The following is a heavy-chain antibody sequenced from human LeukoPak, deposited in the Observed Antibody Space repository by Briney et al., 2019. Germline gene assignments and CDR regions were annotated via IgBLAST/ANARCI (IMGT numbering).Heavy chain of an antibody. CDR3: ARDLVVVVVAATLSPGWFDP. D-gene: IGHD2-15*01. J-gene: IGHJ5*02. CDR2: IKQDGSEK. Sequence: GGSLRLSCAAPGFTFSSYWMSWVRQAPGKGLEWVANIKQDGSEKYYVDSVKGRFTISRDNAKNSLYLQMNSLRAEDTAVYYCARDLVVVVVAATLSPGWFDPWGQGTLVTVSS. V-gene: IGHV3-7*01. CDR1: GFTFSSYW.